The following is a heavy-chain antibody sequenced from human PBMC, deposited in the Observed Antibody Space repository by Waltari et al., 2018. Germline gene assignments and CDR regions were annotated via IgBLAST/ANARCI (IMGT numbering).Heavy chain of an antibody. J-gene: IGHJ6*02. Sequence: EFQLLEAGGGLAQPGGSLRLSGAAPGFTLTCYTVNWVRHARGKGLGWVSLMSGSGLIEYGDSVKGRFTISRDNAKNTLYLEMNRLRVEDTAVYFCAKDEGNRIAPTFGMDAWGHGTTVLVS. V-gene: IGHV3-23*01. CDR1: GFTLTCYT. CDR3: AKDEGNRIAPTFGMDA. D-gene: IGHD3-16*01. CDR2: MSGSGLI.